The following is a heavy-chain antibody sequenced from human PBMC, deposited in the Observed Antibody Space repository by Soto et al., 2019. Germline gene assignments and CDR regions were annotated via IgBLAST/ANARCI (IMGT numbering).Heavy chain of an antibody. CDR3: ASLRYYDFWSGYDRNAEDV. V-gene: IGHV4-34*01. Sequence: PSETLSLTCAVYGGSFSGYYWSWIRQSPGKGLEWIGEIKHSGSTNYNPSLKSRVTISVDTSKNQFSLKLSSVTAADTALYYCASLRYYDFWSGYDRNAEDVWGQGTMVTVSS. CDR2: IKHSGST. CDR1: GGSFSGYY. J-gene: IGHJ3*01. D-gene: IGHD3-3*01.